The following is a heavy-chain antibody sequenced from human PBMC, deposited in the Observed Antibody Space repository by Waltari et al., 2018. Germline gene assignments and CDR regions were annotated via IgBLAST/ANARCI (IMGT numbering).Heavy chain of an antibody. CDR1: GGSISSSSHY. D-gene: IGHD3-10*01. Sequence: QLQLQESGPGLVKPSETLSLTCTVSGGSISSSSHYWGWIRQSPGKGLEWIGITHYTGSTHYSPSLRSRVTITVDTSKNQFSLKLTSVTAADTAVYYCARESGRDYYLDYWGQGTIVTVSS. CDR3: ARESGRDYYLDY. V-gene: IGHV4-39*07. CDR2: THYTGST. J-gene: IGHJ4*02.